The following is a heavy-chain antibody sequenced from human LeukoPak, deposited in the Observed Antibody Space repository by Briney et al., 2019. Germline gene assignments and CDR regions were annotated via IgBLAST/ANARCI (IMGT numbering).Heavy chain of an antibody. J-gene: IGHJ3*02. V-gene: IGHV3-7*03. D-gene: IGHD1-26*01. CDR3: AKLTSGSYRDAFDI. Sequence: GGSLRLSCAASGFTFSSYWMSWVRQAPGKGLEWVANIKKDGSEKYYVDSVKGRFTISRDNAKNSLYLQMNSLRAEDMALYYCAKLTSGSYRDAFDIWGQGTMVTVSS. CDR2: IKKDGSEK. CDR1: GFTFSSYW.